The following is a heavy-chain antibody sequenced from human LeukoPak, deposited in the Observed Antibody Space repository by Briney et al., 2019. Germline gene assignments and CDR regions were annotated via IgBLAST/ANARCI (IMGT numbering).Heavy chain of an antibody. J-gene: IGHJ4*02. Sequence: PSETLSLTCTVSGGSISSSSYYWSWIRQPPGKGLEWIGYIYYSGSTNYNPSLKSRVTISVDASKNQFSLKLSSVTAADTAVYYCARLPGYSSSWYYFDYWGQGTLVTVSS. CDR1: GGSISSSSYY. V-gene: IGHV4-61*01. CDR2: IYYSGST. D-gene: IGHD6-13*01. CDR3: ARLPGYSSSWYYFDY.